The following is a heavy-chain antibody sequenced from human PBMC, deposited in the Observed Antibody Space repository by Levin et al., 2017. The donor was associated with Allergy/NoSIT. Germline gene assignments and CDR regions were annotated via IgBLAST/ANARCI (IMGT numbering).Heavy chain of an antibody. CDR1: GFIFSDYG. V-gene: IGHV3-33*06. Sequence: GGSLRLSCAASGFIFSDYGMVWVRQAPGKGLEWVALIWYDGSNKYYADSVKSRFTISRDNSKNTLSMQMNSLRADDTAVYYCAKSPGIATTGNSYYFGMDVWVQATTVTVSS. J-gene: IGHJ6*02. D-gene: IGHD6-13*01. CDR2: IWYDGSNK. CDR3: AKSPGIATTGNSYYFGMDV.